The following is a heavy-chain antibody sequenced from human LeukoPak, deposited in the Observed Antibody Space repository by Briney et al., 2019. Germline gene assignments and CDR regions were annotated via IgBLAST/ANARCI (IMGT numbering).Heavy chain of an antibody. J-gene: IGHJ4*02. V-gene: IGHV3-30*04. D-gene: IGHD5-12*01. Sequence: GRSLRLSCAASGFTFSSYAMHWVRQAPGKGLEWVAVISYDGSNKYYADSVKGRFTISRDNSKNTLYLQMNSLRAEDTAVYYCARARGYSGYALGDYWGQGTLVPVSS. CDR1: GFTFSSYA. CDR2: ISYDGSNK. CDR3: ARARGYSGYALGDY.